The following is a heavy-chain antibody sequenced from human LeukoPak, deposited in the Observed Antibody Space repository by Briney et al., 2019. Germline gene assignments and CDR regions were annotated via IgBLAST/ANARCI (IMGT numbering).Heavy chain of an antibody. D-gene: IGHD2/OR15-2a*01. CDR2: ISSYGGST. CDR3: ARVIDGPEGAFDI. J-gene: IGHJ3*02. Sequence: QPGGSLRLSCAASGSTFSSYAMHWVRQAPGKGLEYVSAISSYGGSTYYANSVKGRFTISRDNSKNTLYLQMGSLRAEDMAVYYCARVIDGPEGAFDIWGQGTMVTVSS. CDR1: GSTFSSYA. V-gene: IGHV3-64*01.